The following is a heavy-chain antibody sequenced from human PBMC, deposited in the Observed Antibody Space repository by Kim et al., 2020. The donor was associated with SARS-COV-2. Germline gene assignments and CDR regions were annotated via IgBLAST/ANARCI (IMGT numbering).Heavy chain of an antibody. V-gene: IGHV7-4-1*02. CDR1: GYTFTSYV. D-gene: IGHD6-13*01. CDR2: INTKTGSP. J-gene: IGHJ4*02. CDR3: ARDILMAAAGSFAY. Sequence: ASVKVSCKASGYTFTSYVMDWVRQAPGQGLEWMGWINTKTGSPTYAQGFTGRFVFSLDTSVSTAYLQISSLKAEDTGVYYCARDILMAAAGSFAYWGQGTLVTVSS.